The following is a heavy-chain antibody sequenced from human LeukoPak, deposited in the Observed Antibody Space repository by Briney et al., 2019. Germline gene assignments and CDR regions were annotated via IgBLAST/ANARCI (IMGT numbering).Heavy chain of an antibody. V-gene: IGHV1-18*01. J-gene: IGHJ5*02. CDR2: ISAYNGNT. D-gene: IGHD2-2*01. Sequence: GASVKVSCKASGYTFTSYGIRWVGQAPGQWLEWMGWISAYNGNTNYAQKLQGRVTMTTDTSKSTAYMEMRSLRSDDTAVYYCARDLFACSSTSCYHETFDPWGQGTLVTVSS. CDR3: ARDLFACSSTSCYHETFDP. CDR1: GYTFTSYG.